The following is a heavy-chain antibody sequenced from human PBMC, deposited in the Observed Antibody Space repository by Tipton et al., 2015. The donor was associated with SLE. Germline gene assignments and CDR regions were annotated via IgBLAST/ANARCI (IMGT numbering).Heavy chain of an antibody. V-gene: IGHV4-61*02. CDR1: GGSISSGSYY. CDR2: IYTSGIT. CDR3: ARGGVGAAGDLYFDY. Sequence: TLSLTCTVSGGSISSGSYYWSWIRQPAGKGLEWIGRIYTSGITNYNPSLESRVTISVDTSKSQFSLKLSSVTAADTAVYYCARGGVGAAGDLYFDYWGQGTLVTVSS. D-gene: IGHD2-15*01. J-gene: IGHJ4*02.